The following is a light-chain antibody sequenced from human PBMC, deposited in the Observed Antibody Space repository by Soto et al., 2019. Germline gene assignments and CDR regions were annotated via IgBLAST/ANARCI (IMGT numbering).Light chain of an antibody. Sequence: IVVSLSPATLSLSKGERATLSCRASQTVSTSLAWYQQKPGQAPRLLIYDASNRASGIPARFSGSGSGTDFTLTISSLEPEDFAVYFCQQRSNLPGTFGQGTKVDIK. V-gene: IGKV3-11*01. J-gene: IGKJ1*01. CDR3: QQRSNLPGT. CDR1: QTVSTS. CDR2: DAS.